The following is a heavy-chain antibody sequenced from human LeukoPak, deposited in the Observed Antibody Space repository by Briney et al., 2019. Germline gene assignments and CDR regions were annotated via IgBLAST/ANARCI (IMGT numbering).Heavy chain of an antibody. J-gene: IGHJ4*02. Sequence: PSETLSLTCTVSGGSISSGDYYWSWIRQPPGKGLEWIGYIYYSGSTYYNPSLKSRVTISVDTSKNQFSLKLSSVTAADTAVYYCARVSSSWYGIFAGYWGQGTLVTVSS. D-gene: IGHD6-13*01. CDR2: IYYSGST. CDR3: ARVSSSWYGIFAGY. V-gene: IGHV4-30-4*01. CDR1: GGSISSGDYY.